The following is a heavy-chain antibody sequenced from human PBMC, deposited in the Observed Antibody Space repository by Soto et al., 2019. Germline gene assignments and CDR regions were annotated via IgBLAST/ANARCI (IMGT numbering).Heavy chain of an antibody. CDR2: IKQDGSEN. CDR3: ARDGPFISVAAPAFQYAMYV. V-gene: IGHV3-7*03. Sequence: DVRLVESGGGLGQPGGSLRLSCAASSFTFSSYWLSWVRQAPGKGLEWVATIKQDGSENYYVDSVKGRFTISRDNAKNSLYLQMSSLRADDTAVYYCARDGPFISVAAPAFQYAMYVWGQGTTVTVS. CDR1: SFTFSSYW. J-gene: IGHJ6*02. D-gene: IGHD6-19*01.